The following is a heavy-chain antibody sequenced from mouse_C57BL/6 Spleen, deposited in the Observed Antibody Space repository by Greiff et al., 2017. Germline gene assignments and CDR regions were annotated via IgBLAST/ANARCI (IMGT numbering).Heavy chain of an antibody. CDR2: IHPNSGST. D-gene: IGHD4-1*01. CDR1: GYTFTSYW. V-gene: IGHV1-64*01. CDR3: ARSPNWEALYYAMDY. Sequence: QVQLQQPGAELVKPGASVKLSCKASGYTFTSYWMHWVKQRPGQGLEWIGMIHPNSGSTNYNAKFKSKATLTVDKSSSTAYMQLSSLTSEDSAVYYCARSPNWEALYYAMDYWGQGTSVTVSS. J-gene: IGHJ4*01.